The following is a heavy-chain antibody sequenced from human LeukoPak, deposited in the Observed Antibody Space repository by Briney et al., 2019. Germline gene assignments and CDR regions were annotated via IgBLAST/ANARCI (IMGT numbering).Heavy chain of an antibody. V-gene: IGHV3-48*02. CDR1: GFTFSSYS. CDR2: ISSSSSTI. J-gene: IGHJ6*02. Sequence: GGSLRLSCAASGFTFSSYSMNWVRQAPGKGLEWVSYISSSSSTIYTADSVRGRFTISRDNAKNSLYLQMNSLRDEDTAVYYCARDLRAPYSSSGAYYYGMDVWGQGTTVTVSS. D-gene: IGHD6-13*01. CDR3: ARDLRAPYSSSGAYYYGMDV.